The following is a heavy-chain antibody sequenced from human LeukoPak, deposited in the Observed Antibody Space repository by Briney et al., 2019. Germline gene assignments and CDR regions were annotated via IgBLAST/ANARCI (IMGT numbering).Heavy chain of an antibody. D-gene: IGHD6-13*01. CDR3: ARGYPAAGFNY. V-gene: IGHV4-34*01. CDR2: INHSGST. J-gene: IGHJ4*02. CDR1: GGSFSGYY. Sequence: PSETLSLTCAVYGGSFSGYYWSWIRQPPGKGLGWIGEINHSGSTNYNLSLKSRVTISVDTSKKQFSLKVSSVTAADTAVYYCARGYPAAGFNYWGQGTLVTVSS.